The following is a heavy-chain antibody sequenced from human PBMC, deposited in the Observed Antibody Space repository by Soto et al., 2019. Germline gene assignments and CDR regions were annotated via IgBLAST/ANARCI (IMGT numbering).Heavy chain of an antibody. CDR1: GFSLSTSGVG. CDR3: ARLLWFGELSRYYFDY. Sequence: QITLKESGPTLVKPTQTLTLTCTFSGFSLSTSGVGVGWIRQPPGKALEWLALIYWDDDKRYSPSLKSRLTITKDTSKNQVVLTMTHMDPVDTATYYCARLLWFGELSRYYFDYWGQGTLVTVSS. J-gene: IGHJ4*02. D-gene: IGHD3-10*01. CDR2: IYWDDDK. V-gene: IGHV2-5*02.